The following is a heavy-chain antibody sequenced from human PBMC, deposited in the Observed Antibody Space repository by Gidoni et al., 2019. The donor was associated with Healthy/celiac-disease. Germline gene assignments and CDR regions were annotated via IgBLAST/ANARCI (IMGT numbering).Heavy chain of an antibody. CDR1: GFTFSDHY. CDR3: ARGGYYYDSSGYYPFDY. CDR2: TRNKANSYTT. V-gene: IGHV3-72*01. J-gene: IGHJ4*02. Sequence: EVQLVESGGGLVQPGGSLRLSCAASGFTFSDHYMDWVRQAPGKGLEWVCRTRNKANSYTTEYAASVKGRFTISRDDSKNSLYLQMNSLKTEDTAVYYCARGGYYYDSSGYYPFDYWGQGTLVTVSS. D-gene: IGHD3-22*01.